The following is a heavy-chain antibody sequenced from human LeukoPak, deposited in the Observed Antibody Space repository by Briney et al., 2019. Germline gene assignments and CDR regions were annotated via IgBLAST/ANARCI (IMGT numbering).Heavy chain of an antibody. Sequence: PGGSLRLSCAASGFTVSSNYMSWVRQAPGKGLEWVSVIYSGGSTYYADSVKGRFTISRDNSKNALYLQMNSLRAEDTAVYYCARESASAAGLPGFDYWGQGTLVTVSS. CDR3: ARESASAAGLPGFDY. D-gene: IGHD6-13*01. J-gene: IGHJ4*02. V-gene: IGHV3-66*01. CDR2: IYSGGST. CDR1: GFTVSSNY.